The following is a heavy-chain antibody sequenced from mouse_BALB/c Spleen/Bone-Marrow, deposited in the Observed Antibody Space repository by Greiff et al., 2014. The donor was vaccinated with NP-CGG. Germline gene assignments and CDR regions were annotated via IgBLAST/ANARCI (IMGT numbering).Heavy chain of an antibody. V-gene: IGHV1-5*01. D-gene: IGHD1-1*01. CDR3: TRFGSSYDWYFDV. CDR1: GFSFTNYW. J-gene: IGHJ1*01. Sequence: VQLQQSGTVLARPGASVKMSCKASGFSFTNYWLHWVKQRPGQGLEWIGAIYPGNSDTSYNQKFKGKANLTAVTSASTAYMKLSSLTNEDSAVYYCTRFGSSYDWYFDVWGAGTTVTVSA. CDR2: IYPGNSDT.